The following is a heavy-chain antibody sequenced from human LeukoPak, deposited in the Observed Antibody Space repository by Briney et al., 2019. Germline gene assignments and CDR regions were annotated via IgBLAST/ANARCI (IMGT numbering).Heavy chain of an antibody. J-gene: IGHJ4*02. D-gene: IGHD6-13*01. CDR1: GFTFSSYS. V-gene: IGHV3-21*01. CDR3: ARDDPYLTSAGGSFDY. CDR2: ISSSSSYI. Sequence: GGSLRLSCAASGFTFSSYSMNWVRQAPGKGLEWVPSISSSSSYIYYADSVKGRFTISRDNAKNSLYLQMNSLRAEDTAVYYCARDDPYLTSAGGSFDYWGQGTLVTVSS.